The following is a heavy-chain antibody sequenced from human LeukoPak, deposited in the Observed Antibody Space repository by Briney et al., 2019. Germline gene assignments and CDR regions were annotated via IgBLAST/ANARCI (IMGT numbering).Heavy chain of an antibody. Sequence: KSSETLSLTCTVSGGSISSGDYYWSWIRQPPGKGLEWIGYIYYSGSTYYNPSLKSRVTISVDTSKNQFSLKLSSVTAADTAVYYYARGSYYDYFDYWGQGTLVTVSS. V-gene: IGHV4-30-4*08. J-gene: IGHJ4*02. CDR3: ARGSYYDYFDY. CDR2: IYYSGST. CDR1: GGSISSGDYY. D-gene: IGHD1-26*01.